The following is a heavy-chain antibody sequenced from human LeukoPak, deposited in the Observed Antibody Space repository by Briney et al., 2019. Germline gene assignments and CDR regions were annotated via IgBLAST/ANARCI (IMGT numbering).Heavy chain of an antibody. Sequence: GGSLRLSCAASGFTFSSYAMSWVRQAPGKGLEWVSAISGSGGSTYYADSVKGRFTISRDNSKNTLYLQMNSLRAEDTAVYYCARDPDSGWYKDYYFDYWGQGTLVTVSS. V-gene: IGHV3-23*01. D-gene: IGHD6-19*01. CDR1: GFTFSSYA. J-gene: IGHJ4*02. CDR2: ISGSGGST. CDR3: ARDPDSGWYKDYYFDY.